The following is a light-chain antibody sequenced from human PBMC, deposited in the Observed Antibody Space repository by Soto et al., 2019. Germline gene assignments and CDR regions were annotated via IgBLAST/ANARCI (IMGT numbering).Light chain of an antibody. CDR1: QSVISDF. J-gene: IGKJ2*01. CDR3: QQTFHSPRT. V-gene: IGKV3-20*01. CDR2: DAS. Sequence: EIVLTQYPGTLSLSPGETASLSCRASQSVISDFLAWYQQTRGQPPRLLIYDASKRATGIPARFSGSGSGTAFTLTISRVEPEDSAVYYCQQTFHSPRTFGQGTRLEIK.